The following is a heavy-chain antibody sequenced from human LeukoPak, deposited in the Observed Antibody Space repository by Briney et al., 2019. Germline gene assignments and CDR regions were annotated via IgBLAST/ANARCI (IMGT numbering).Heavy chain of an antibody. CDR2: ISDTGSKK. V-gene: IGHV3-30*04. CDR1: GFSFSSYA. J-gene: IGHJ4*02. D-gene: IGHD5-12*01. CDR3: ARSGGYAAY. Sequence: GTSLRLSCVASGFSFSSYAMHWVRQAPGKGLEWVAVISDTGSKKYYTDSVKGRFTISRDTSKNTLYLQMNSLRAEDTAVYYCARSGGYAAYWGQGTLLTVSS.